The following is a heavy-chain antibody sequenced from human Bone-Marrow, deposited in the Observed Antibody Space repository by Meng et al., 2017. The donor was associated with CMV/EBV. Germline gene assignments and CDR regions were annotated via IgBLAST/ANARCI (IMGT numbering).Heavy chain of an antibody. V-gene: IGHV4-59*12. CDR2: IYYSGST. CDR1: GGSISSYY. Sequence: SETLSLTCTVSGGSISSYYWSWIRQPPGKGLEWIGYIYYSGSTNYNPSLKSRVTISVDTSKNQFPLKLSSVTAADTAVYYCARRSRFGSGWYVDYWGLGTLVTVSS. CDR3: ARRSRFGSGWYVDY. D-gene: IGHD6-19*01. J-gene: IGHJ4*02.